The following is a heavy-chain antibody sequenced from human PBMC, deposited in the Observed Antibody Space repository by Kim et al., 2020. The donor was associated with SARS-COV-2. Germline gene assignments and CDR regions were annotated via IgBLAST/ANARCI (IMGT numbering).Heavy chain of an antibody. V-gene: IGHV3-30*04. D-gene: IGHD2-15*01. CDR3: ARDFNRDYVVAAVNY. CDR1: GFTFSSYA. J-gene: IGHJ4*01. CDR2: ISYDGSNK. Sequence: GGSLRLSCAASGFTFSSYAMHWVRQAPGKGLEWVAVISYDGSNKYYADSVKGRFTISRDNSKNTLYLQMNSLRAEDTAVYYCARDFNRDYVVAAVNYWG.